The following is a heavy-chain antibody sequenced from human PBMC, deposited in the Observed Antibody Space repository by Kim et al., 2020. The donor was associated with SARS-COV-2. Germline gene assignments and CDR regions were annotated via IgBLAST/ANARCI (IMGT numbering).Heavy chain of an antibody. V-gene: IGHV5-51*01. CDR1: GYSFTSYW. CDR3: ARPRWDYYGSGSYYYYGMDV. D-gene: IGHD3-10*01. J-gene: IGHJ6*02. Sequence: GESLKISCKGSGYSFTSYWIGWVRQMPGKGLEWMGIIYPGDSDTRYSPSFQGQVTISADKSISTAYLQWSSLKASVTAMYYCARPRWDYYGSGSYYYYGMDVWGQGTTVTVSS. CDR2: IYPGDSDT.